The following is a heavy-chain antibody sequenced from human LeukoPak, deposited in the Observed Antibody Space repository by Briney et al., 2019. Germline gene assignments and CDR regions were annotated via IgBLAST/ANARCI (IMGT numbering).Heavy chain of an antibody. CDR2: INPDSGGT. J-gene: IGHJ3*02. V-gene: IGHV1-2*02. Sequence: ASVKVSCKASGYTFTAYYIQWVRQTPGQGLERRGWINPDSGGTNCAQKFQGRVTMTRDTSSSTAYMELSRLRSDDTAVYYCVRDGAFDMWGQGTMVTVSS. CDR1: GYTFTAYY. CDR3: VRDGAFDM.